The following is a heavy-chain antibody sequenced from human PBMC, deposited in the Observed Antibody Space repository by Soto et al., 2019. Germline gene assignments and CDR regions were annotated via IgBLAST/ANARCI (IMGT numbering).Heavy chain of an antibody. D-gene: IGHD3-22*01. CDR3: ARRYSDSSGYHSLDY. CDR2: IYYTGST. Sequence: SETLSLTCTVSGGSISSYYWSWIRQPPGKGLEWIGYIYYTGSTNYNPSLKSRVTISVDTSKSQFSLKLSSVTAADTAVYYCARRYSDSSGYHSLDYWGPGTLVTVSS. V-gene: IGHV4-59*08. J-gene: IGHJ4*02. CDR1: GGSISSYY.